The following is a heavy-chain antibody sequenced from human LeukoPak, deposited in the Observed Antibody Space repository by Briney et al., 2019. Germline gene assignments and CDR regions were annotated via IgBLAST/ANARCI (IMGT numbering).Heavy chain of an antibody. D-gene: IGHD6-13*01. CDR1: GGTFSSYA. V-gene: IGHV1-69*05. CDR2: IIPIFGTA. CDR3: ARHTLGIAAAGKWFDP. Sequence: ASVKVSCKASGGTFSSYAISWVRQPPGQGLEWMGRIIPIFGTANYAQKFQGRVTITTDESTSTAYMELSSLRSEDTAVYYCARHTLGIAAAGKWFDPWGQGTLVTVSS. J-gene: IGHJ5*02.